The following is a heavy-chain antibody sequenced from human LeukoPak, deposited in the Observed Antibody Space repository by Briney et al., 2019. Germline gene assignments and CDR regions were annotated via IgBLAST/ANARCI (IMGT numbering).Heavy chain of an antibody. Sequence: WASVKVSCKASGYTFTGYYMHWVRQAPGQGLEWMGWINPNSGGTNYAQKFQGWVTMTRVTSISTAYMELSRLRSDDTAVYYCARAPIGYSSGWYDPEGNYFDYWGQGTLVTVSS. CDR1: GYTFTGYY. CDR3: ARAPIGYSSGWYDPEGNYFDY. CDR2: INPNSGGT. J-gene: IGHJ4*02. D-gene: IGHD6-19*01. V-gene: IGHV1-2*04.